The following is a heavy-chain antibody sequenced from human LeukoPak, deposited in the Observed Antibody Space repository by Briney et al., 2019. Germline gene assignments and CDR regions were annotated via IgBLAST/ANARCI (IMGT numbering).Heavy chain of an antibody. D-gene: IGHD1-26*01. J-gene: IGHJ4*02. V-gene: IGHV3-23*01. CDR1: GLTFSSYA. CDR3: AKNGGPESGSSPH. Sequence: GGSLRLSCAASGLTFSSYAMSWVRQAPGKGLEWVSIVSSSGGTTHYADSVKGRFTISRDNSKNMLYLQMDSLRVEDTAVYYCAKNGGPESGSSPHWGQGTLVTVSS. CDR2: VSSSGGTT.